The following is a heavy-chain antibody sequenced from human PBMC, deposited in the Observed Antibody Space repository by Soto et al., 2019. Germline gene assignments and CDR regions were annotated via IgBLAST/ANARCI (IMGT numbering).Heavy chain of an antibody. Sequence: QVQLVQSGAEVKKPGASVRVSCKASGYSFTIYGLTWVRQAPGQGPEWMGWISTYDGNTNYAQNFQGRVSMARDTSTSTAYMELRSLRSDDTAVYYCARDRGRSCIGGTCPFDYWGQGTLVTVSS. V-gene: IGHV1-18*01. CDR1: GYSFTIYG. CDR2: ISTYDGNT. CDR3: ARDRGRSCIGGTCPFDY. J-gene: IGHJ4*02. D-gene: IGHD2-15*01.